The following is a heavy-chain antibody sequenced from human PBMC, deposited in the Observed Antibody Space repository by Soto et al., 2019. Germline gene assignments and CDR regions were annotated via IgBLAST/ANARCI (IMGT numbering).Heavy chain of an antibody. Sequence: EVQLVESGGGLVQPGWSLRLSCAASGFTFSTYWLHWVRQTPGKGLVCVSRINSDGSSTNYADSVKGRFTIFRDNAKNTLYLQMNSLRAEDTAVYYCARVDGDYTMDVWGQGTTVTVSS. J-gene: IGHJ6*02. CDR3: ARVDGDYTMDV. CDR1: GFTFSTYW. D-gene: IGHD4-17*01. CDR2: INSDGSST. V-gene: IGHV3-74*01.